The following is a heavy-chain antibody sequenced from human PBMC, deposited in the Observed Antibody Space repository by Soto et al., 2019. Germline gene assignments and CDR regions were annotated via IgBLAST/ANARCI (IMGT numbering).Heavy chain of an antibody. V-gene: IGHV1-18*01. Sequence: ASVKVSCKASGYTFSSIGISWVRQAPGQGLEWMGWIRPYNGETYYTQRLQGRVTMTTDTSTSTAYMGLRSLRSDDTAIYYCARDLDGSGSYFTDYWGQGTLVTVSS. CDR2: IRPYNGET. CDR3: ARDLDGSGSYFTDY. CDR1: GYTFSSIG. D-gene: IGHD3-10*01. J-gene: IGHJ4*02.